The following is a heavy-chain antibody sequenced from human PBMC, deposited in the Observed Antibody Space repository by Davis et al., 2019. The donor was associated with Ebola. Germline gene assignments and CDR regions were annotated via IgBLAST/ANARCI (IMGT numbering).Heavy chain of an antibody. D-gene: IGHD4-17*01. CDR1: GYTFTSYG. CDR2: ISASNGNT. CDR3: ALRLRYYYGMDV. J-gene: IGHJ6*02. V-gene: IGHV1-18*04. Sequence: AASVKVSCKASGYTFTSYGISWVRQAPGQGLEWMGWISASNGNTDYAQKLQGRVTMTTDTSTSTAYMELRSLRSDDTAVYYGALRLRYYYGMDVWGQGTTVTVSS.